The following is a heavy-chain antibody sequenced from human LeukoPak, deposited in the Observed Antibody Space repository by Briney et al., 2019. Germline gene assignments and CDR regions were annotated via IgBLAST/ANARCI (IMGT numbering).Heavy chain of an antibody. CDR3: ARDRYGDFEDY. J-gene: IGHJ4*02. V-gene: IGHV4-30-4*08. D-gene: IGHD4-17*01. Sequence: PSETLSLTCNVSGGSINTANYYWTWIRQPPGKGLEWIGYISYSGTPYYNPSLNSQLTISLDTSKNQFSLRLNSVTAADTAMYYCARDRYGDFEDYWGQGTLVTVSS. CDR2: ISYSGTP. CDR1: GGSINTANYY.